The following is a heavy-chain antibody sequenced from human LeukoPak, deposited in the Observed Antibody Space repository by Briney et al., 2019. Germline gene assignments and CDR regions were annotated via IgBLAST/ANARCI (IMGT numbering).Heavy chain of an antibody. D-gene: IGHD3-3*01. CDR3: AKDQSCYNFWSDS. CDR2: ISSGSDRT. Sequence: GGSLRLSCAASGFTFSNYAMRWVRQAAGKGVGWVSAISSGSDRTIYRRSVKPRFTLPRDNSKTTLYLQMNSLRADDPAVYYCAKDQSCYNFWSDSWGRGTLVTVSS. CDR1: GFTFSNYA. J-gene: IGHJ4*02. V-gene: IGHV3-23*01.